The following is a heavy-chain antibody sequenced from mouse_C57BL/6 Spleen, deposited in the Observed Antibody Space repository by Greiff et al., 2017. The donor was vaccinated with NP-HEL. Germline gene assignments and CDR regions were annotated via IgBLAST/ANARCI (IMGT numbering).Heavy chain of an antibody. CDR1: GFTFSDYY. V-gene: IGHV5-12*01. CDR3: ARHEGFYDYDEFAY. D-gene: IGHD2-4*01. Sequence: EVKLMESGGGLVQPGGSLKLSCAASGFTFSDYYMYWVRQTPEKRLEWVAYISNGGGSTYYPDTVKGRFTISRDNAKNTLYLQMSRLKSEDTAMYYCARHEGFYDYDEFAYWGEGTLVTVSA. CDR2: ISNGGGST. J-gene: IGHJ3*01.